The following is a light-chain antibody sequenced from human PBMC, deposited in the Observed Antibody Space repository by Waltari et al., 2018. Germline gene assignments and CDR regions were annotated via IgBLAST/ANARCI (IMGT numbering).Light chain of an antibody. V-gene: IGKV1-39*01. J-gene: IGKJ1*01. CDR1: QDISFY. CDR3: QQSFSSPRT. Sequence: DVQMTQSPSSLSASVGDRVTITCRASQDISFYLNWYQQKPGKAPKVLIYGSSFLQSGVPSRFSGCGSGTDFTLTISSLQPEDFATYFCQQSFSSPRTFGQGTRVE. CDR2: GSS.